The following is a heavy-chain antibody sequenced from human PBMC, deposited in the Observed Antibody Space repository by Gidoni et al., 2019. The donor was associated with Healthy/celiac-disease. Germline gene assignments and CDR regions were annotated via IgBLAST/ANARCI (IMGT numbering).Heavy chain of an antibody. CDR1: GFTFSSYA. J-gene: IGHJ4*02. CDR2: FGSSGGRT. Sequence: EVQLLESGGGLVQPGGSLRLSCAASGFTFSSYAMSGVRQAPGKGLEWVATFGSSGGRTYYADSVKGRFTISRDNSKTTLYLQMTSLRAEDTAVYYCAKDRGGGYSFDLWGQGTLVTVSS. V-gene: IGHV3-23*01. D-gene: IGHD5-18*01. CDR3: AKDRGGGYSFDL.